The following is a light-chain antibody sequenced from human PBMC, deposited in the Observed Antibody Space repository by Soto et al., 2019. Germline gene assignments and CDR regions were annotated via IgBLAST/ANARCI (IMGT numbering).Light chain of an antibody. CDR3: SSYTITSTYV. CDR2: EVS. V-gene: IGLV2-14*01. J-gene: IGLJ1*01. Sequence: QSVLTQPASVSGSPGQSITISCTGTSSDVGGYIYVSWYQQHPGKAPKLMIYEVSDRPSGVSNRFSGSKSGNTASLTISGLQAEDEADYYCSSYTITSTYVFGTGTKVTVL. CDR1: SSDVGGYIY.